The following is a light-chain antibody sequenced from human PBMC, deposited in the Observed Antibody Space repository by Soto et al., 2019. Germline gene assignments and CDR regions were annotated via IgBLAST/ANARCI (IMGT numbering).Light chain of an antibody. V-gene: IGLV2-8*01. Sequence: QSALTQPPSASGSPGQSVTISCTGTSSDVGAGNYVSWYQRHPGKAPKLLIYEVTKWPSGVPDRFSGSKSGNTAYLTVSGLQADDEADYYCLSYTNTKTLVFGGGTQLTVL. J-gene: IGLJ2*01. CDR3: LSYTNTKTLV. CDR1: SSDVGAGNY. CDR2: EVT.